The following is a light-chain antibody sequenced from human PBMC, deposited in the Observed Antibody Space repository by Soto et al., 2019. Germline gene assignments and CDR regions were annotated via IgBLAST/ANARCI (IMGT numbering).Light chain of an antibody. J-gene: IGLJ1*01. V-gene: IGLV1-44*01. CDR2: TTN. CDR3: ATWDCCLSGPFV. CDR1: NSNIGSDI. Sequence: VLTQPPSASGTPGQRATISCCGSNSNIGSDIVNCYQLLPGAAPEVLINTTNQRPSGVPERFSGSKSGTSASLAISGLQSEDEANSSCATWDCCLSGPFVFGPGTKVTVL.